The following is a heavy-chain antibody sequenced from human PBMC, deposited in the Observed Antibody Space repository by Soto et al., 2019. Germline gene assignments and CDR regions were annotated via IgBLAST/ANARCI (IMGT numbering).Heavy chain of an antibody. D-gene: IGHD3-10*01. V-gene: IGHV3-15*07. Sequence: GGSLRLSCAASGLSFTSAWMNWLRQVPGKGLEWVGRIKSRTDGGEAHYATPVRGRFTVSRDDSKNTLYLQINSLTTEDTAVYYCATMDLRKYYFAYWGLGTLVTVSS. CDR1: GLSFTSAW. CDR2: IKSRTDGGEA. J-gene: IGHJ4*02. CDR3: ATMDLRKYYFAY.